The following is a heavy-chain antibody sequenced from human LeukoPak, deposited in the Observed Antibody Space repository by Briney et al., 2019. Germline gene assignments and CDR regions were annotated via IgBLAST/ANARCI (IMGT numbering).Heavy chain of an antibody. CDR3: AWSSGYDLGGIDY. V-gene: IGHV3-21*01. CDR1: GFTFSSCS. CDR2: ISSSSSYI. J-gene: IGHJ4*02. D-gene: IGHD5-12*01. Sequence: GGSLRLSCAASGFTFSSCSMNWVRQAPGKGLEWVSSISSSSSYIYYADSVKGRFTISRDNAKNSLYLQMNSLRAEDTAVYYCAWSSGYDLGGIDYWGQGTLVTVSS.